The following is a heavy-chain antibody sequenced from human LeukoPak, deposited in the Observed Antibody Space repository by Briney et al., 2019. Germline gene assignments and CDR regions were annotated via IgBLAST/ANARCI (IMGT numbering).Heavy chain of an antibody. V-gene: IGHV1-18*01. Sequence: ASVKVSCKASGYTFTSYGISWVRQAPGQGLEWMGWISAYNGNTNYAQKLQGRVTMTTDTSTSTAYMELRSLRSDDTAVYYCATSKVVVPAAPLFDYWGQGTLVTVSS. D-gene: IGHD2-2*01. J-gene: IGHJ4*02. CDR1: GYTFTSYG. CDR3: ATSKVVVPAAPLFDY. CDR2: ISAYNGNT.